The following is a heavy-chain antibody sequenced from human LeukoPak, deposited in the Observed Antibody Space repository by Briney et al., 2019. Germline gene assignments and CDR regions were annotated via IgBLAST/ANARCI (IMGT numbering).Heavy chain of an antibody. Sequence: SETLSLTCTVSGGSISSSSYYWGWIRQPPGKGLEWIGNIYYSGSTYYNPSLKSRVTMSVDTSQNQFSLKLSSVTAADTAVYYCARSEYSSGWYHFDYWGQGTLVTVSS. CDR3: ARSEYSSGWYHFDY. CDR2: IYYSGST. D-gene: IGHD6-19*01. J-gene: IGHJ4*02. V-gene: IGHV4-39*01. CDR1: GGSISSSSYY.